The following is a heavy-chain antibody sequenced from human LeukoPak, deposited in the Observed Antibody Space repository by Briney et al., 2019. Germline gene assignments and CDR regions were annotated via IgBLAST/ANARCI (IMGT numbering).Heavy chain of an antibody. CDR2: ISSTSSDI. J-gene: IGHJ4*02. D-gene: IGHD1-14*01. CDR3: ARGRLFGRGRNPDSLYYLDY. V-gene: IGHV3-21*01. Sequence: GGSLRLSCAASGFTFSTYAMSRVRQAPGKGLEWVSSISSTSSDIYYADSVKGRFTISRDDAKNSLYLQMNSLRAEDTAVYYCARGRLFGRGRNPDSLYYLDYWGQGTLVTVSS. CDR1: GFTFSTYA.